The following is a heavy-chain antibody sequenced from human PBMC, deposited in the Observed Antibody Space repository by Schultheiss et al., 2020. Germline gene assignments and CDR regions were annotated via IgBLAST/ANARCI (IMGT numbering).Heavy chain of an antibody. CDR2: FFYSGTT. D-gene: IGHD6-13*01. CDR1: GGSISSSSYY. Sequence: SETLSLTCTVSGGSISSSSYYWGWIRQPPGKGLEWIGSFFYSGTTYYNPSLKSRVTISVDTSNNQFSLKLSSVTAADTAVYYCAREEQQLVPDYWGQGTLVTVSS. V-gene: IGHV4-39*07. J-gene: IGHJ4*02. CDR3: AREEQQLVPDY.